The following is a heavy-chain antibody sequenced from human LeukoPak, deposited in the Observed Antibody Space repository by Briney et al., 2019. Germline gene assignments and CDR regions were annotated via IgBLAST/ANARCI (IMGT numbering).Heavy chain of an antibody. V-gene: IGHV3-7*03. CDR2: IKQDGSER. J-gene: IGHJ4*02. CDR3: ARRAAMAFGY. D-gene: IGHD6-13*01. CDR1: GFTFSSYW. Sequence: PGGSLRLSCAASGFTFSSYWMTWVRQAPGKGLEWEANIKQDGSERYYVDSVEGRFTISRDNAKNSLYLQMDSLRAEDTAVYYCARRAAMAFGYWGQGTLVTVSS.